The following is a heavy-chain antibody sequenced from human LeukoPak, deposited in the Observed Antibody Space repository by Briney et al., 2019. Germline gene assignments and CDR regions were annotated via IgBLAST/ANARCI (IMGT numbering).Heavy chain of an antibody. D-gene: IGHD3-9*01. CDR1: GGTFSSYA. J-gene: IGHJ2*01. Sequence: ASVKVSCKASGGTFSSYAISWVRQAPGQGLEWMGWISAYNGNTNYAQKLQGRVTMTTDTSTSTAYMELRSLRSDDTAVYYCARAAARGDILTGGNWYFDLWGRGTLVTVSS. CDR2: ISAYNGNT. CDR3: ARAAARGDILTGGNWYFDL. V-gene: IGHV1-18*01.